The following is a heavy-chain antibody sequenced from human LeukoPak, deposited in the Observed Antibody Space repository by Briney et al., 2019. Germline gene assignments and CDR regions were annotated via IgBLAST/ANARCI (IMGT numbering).Heavy chain of an antibody. Sequence: SQTLSLTCAISGDSVSSNTAAWNWIRQSPSRGLEWLGRTYNMSNWYNEYAASVKSRITINTDTSKNQFSLQLNSVTPEDTAVYYCARELLEKRPMGFDYWGQGTLVTVSS. V-gene: IGHV6-1*01. CDR3: ARELLEKRPMGFDY. CDR2: TYNMSNWYN. J-gene: IGHJ4*02. CDR1: GDSVSSNTAA. D-gene: IGHD3-10*01.